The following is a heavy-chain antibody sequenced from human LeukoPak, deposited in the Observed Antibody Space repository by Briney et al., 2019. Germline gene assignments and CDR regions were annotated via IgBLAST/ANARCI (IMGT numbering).Heavy chain of an antibody. D-gene: IGHD4-17*01. CDR2: IYYGGST. Sequence: SETLSLTCTVSGGSISSYYWSWIRQPPGKGLEWIGYIYYGGSTNNNPSLKSRVTISVDTSKNQFSLKLSSVTAADTAVYYCAREIYYGDRDAFDIWGQGTMVTVSS. CDR3: AREIYYGDRDAFDI. V-gene: IGHV4-59*12. CDR1: GGSISSYY. J-gene: IGHJ3*02.